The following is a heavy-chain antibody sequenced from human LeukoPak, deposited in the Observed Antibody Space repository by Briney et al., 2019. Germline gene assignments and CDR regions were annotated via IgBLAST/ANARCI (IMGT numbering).Heavy chain of an antibody. CDR1: GYSFTNYW. Sequence: GESLKISCQGSGYSFTNYWIGWVRQLPGKGLEWMAIICPRDSDARYNPSFQGQVTISADKSISTAYLHWSSLKTSDTAVYYCARPSNSEFNRPLDVWGQGTVVTVSS. CDR2: ICPRDSDA. CDR3: ARPSNSEFNRPLDV. V-gene: IGHV5-51*01. D-gene: IGHD4-11*01. J-gene: IGHJ3*01.